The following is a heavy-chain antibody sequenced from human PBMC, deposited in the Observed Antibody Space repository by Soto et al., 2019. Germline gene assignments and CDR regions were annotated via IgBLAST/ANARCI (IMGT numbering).Heavy chain of an antibody. V-gene: IGHV4-31*03. CDR3: ARALFDYDSSGYYISFDY. D-gene: IGHD3-22*01. CDR2: IYYSGST. CDR1: GGSISSGGYY. Sequence: PSETLSLTCSVSGGSISSGGYYWSWIRQHPGKGLEWIGYIYYSGSTYYNPSLKSRVTISVDTSKNQFSLKLSSVTAADTAVYYCARALFDYDSSGYYISFDYWGQGTLVTVSS. J-gene: IGHJ4*02.